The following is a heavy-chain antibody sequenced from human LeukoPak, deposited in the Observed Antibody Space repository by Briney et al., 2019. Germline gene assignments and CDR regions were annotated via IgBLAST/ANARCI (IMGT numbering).Heavy chain of an antibody. Sequence: GGSLSLSCAASGFTFSSYWMHWIRHAPGKGLVWVSRIHSDGIGTSYADSVRGRFTISRDNAKNTVYLQMNSLRAEDTAVYYCARDQGSFDYWGQGTLVTVSS. V-gene: IGHV3-74*01. CDR1: GFTFSSYW. CDR3: ARDQGSFDY. J-gene: IGHJ4*02. CDR2: IHSDGIGT.